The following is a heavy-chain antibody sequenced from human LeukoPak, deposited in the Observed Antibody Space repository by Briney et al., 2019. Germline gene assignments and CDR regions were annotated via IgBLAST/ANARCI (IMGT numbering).Heavy chain of an antibody. Sequence: GGSLRLSCAASGFTFSSYWMSWVRQAPGKGLEWVANIKQDGSEKYYVDSVKGRFTISRDNSKNTLFLQMNSLRAEDTAVYYCAKLAGLTYEEYYFDYWGQGTLVTVSS. V-gene: IGHV3-7*03. J-gene: IGHJ4*02. CDR2: IKQDGSEK. D-gene: IGHD2-21*01. CDR1: GFTFSSYW. CDR3: AKLAGLTYEEYYFDY.